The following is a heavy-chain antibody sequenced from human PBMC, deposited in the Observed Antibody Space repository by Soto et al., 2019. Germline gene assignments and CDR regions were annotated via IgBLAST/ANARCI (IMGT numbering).Heavy chain of an antibody. CDR1: GFTFRNYD. V-gene: IGHV3-13*05. CDR3: ARTDRDFYGLDF. J-gene: IGHJ6*02. CDR2: ISAAGDP. Sequence: EVQLVESGGGLVQPGGSLRLSCEASGFTFRNYDMHWVRQGTGKGLEWVSGISAAGDPDYADSVEGRFTISRENAQNSFFLQMNSLRVGDTAVYYCARTDRDFYGLDFWGQGTTVIVFS.